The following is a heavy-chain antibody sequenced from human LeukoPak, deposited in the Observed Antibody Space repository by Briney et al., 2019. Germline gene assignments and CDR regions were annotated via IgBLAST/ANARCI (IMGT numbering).Heavy chain of an antibody. CDR2: IGPDGNNK. CDR3: ATRPPCSNGVCYGLDP. CDR1: EDTFNKYA. V-gene: IGHV3-30*04. J-gene: IGHJ5*02. Sequence: GGSLRLSCIASEDTFNKYAMHWLRQAPGKGLEWVAVIGPDGNNKKYVDSVKGRFTISRDNSKTTLYLEMNGLRVEDTAVYFCATRPPCSNGVCYGLDPWGQGTLVTVSS. D-gene: IGHD2-8*01.